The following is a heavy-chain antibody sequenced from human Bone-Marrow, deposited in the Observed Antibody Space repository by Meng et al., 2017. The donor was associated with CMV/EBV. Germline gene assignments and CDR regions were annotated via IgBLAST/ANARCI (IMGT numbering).Heavy chain of an antibody. V-gene: IGHV3-53*01. J-gene: IGHJ6*02. Sequence: GESLKISCAASGFTVSSNYMSWVRQAPGKGLEWVSVIYSGGTTYYADSVKGRFTISRDTSKNTLYLQMNSLRAEDTAVYYCARVSARIAARNYYYYGMDVWGQGTTVTVSS. CDR2: IYSGGTT. CDR3: ARVSARIAARNYYYYGMDV. CDR1: GFTVSSNY. D-gene: IGHD6-6*01.